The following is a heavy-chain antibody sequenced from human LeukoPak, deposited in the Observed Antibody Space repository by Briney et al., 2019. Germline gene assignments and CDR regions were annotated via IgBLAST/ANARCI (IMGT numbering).Heavy chain of an antibody. CDR2: MHYTGST. Sequence: SETLSLTCAVYGGSFSSYYWGWIRLPPGKGLEWIGDMHYTGSTYYNPSLNSRVTISVDTSRNQFSLKLNSVTAADTAVYYCARRGSPYFFDYWGQGTLVTVSP. CDR1: GGSFSSYY. J-gene: IGHJ4*02. D-gene: IGHD1-26*01. V-gene: IGHV4-34*01. CDR3: ARRGSPYFFDY.